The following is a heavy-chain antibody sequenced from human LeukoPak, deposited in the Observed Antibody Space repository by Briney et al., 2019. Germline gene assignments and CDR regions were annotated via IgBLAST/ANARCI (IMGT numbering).Heavy chain of an antibody. CDR3: ARGRIAVAGTRDYFDY. V-gene: IGHV4-34*01. CDR1: GGSFSGYY. Sequence: SETLSLTCDVYGGSFSGYYWSWIRQPPGKGLEWIGEINHSGSTNYNPSLKSRVTISVDTSKNQFSLKLSSVTAADTAVYYCARGRIAVAGTRDYFDYWGQGTLVTVSS. D-gene: IGHD6-19*01. J-gene: IGHJ4*02. CDR2: INHSGST.